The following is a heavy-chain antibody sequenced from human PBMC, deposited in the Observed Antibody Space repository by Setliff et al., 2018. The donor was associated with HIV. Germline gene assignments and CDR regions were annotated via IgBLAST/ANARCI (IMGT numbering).Heavy chain of an antibody. V-gene: IGHV4-4*07. CDR1: GGSISSYY. CDR2: MYSSGST. D-gene: IGHD5-12*01. J-gene: IGHJ6*03. Sequence: SETLSLTCSVSGGSISSYYWSWIRQPAGKGLAWIGRMYSSGSTNYNPSLKSRVTMSVDTSKNQFYLQWSSLEASDTAIYYCARHVESTTLWLRFGSAGGDPSYYYYMDVWGNGTTVTVSS. CDR3: ARHVESTTLWLRFGSAGGDPSYYYYMDV.